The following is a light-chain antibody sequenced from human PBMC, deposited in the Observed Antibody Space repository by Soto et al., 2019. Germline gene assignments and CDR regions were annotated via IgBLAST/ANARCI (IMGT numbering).Light chain of an antibody. J-gene: IGKJ5*01. CDR1: QSVARK. Sequence: EIVMTQSPATLSVSPGERATLSCRASQSVARKLAWYQQKPGQAPRLLISSVSKRATGIPDRFSGGGSGTDFTLTISRVEPEDFALYICQQYDGSPITVGQGTRLEIK. CDR2: SVS. V-gene: IGKV3-20*01. CDR3: QQYDGSPIT.